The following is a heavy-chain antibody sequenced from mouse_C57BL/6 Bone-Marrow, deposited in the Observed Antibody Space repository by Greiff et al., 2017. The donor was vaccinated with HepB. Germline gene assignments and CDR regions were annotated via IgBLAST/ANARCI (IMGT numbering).Heavy chain of an antibody. V-gene: IGHV5-4*01. CDR1: GFTFSSYA. D-gene: IGHD4-1*01. Sequence: DVQLQESGGGLVKPGGSLKLSCAASGFTFSSYAMSWVRQTPEKRLEWVATISDGGSYTYYPDNVKGRFTISRDNAKNNLYLQMSHLKSEDTAMYYCARLGAWFAYWGQGTLVTVSA. CDR2: ISDGGSYT. CDR3: ARLGAWFAY. J-gene: IGHJ3*01.